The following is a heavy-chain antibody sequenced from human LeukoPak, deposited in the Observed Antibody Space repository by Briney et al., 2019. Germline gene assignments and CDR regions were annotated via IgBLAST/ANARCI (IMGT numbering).Heavy chain of an antibody. Sequence: ASVKVSCKASGGTFSSYTISWVRQAPGRGLEWMGRIIPILGIANYAQKFQGRVTITADKSTSTAYMELSSLRSEDTAVYYCARDLRGDRGDDYWGQGTLVTVSS. CDR1: GGTFSSYT. V-gene: IGHV1-69*04. CDR2: IIPILGIA. D-gene: IGHD3-16*01. J-gene: IGHJ4*02. CDR3: ARDLRGDRGDDY.